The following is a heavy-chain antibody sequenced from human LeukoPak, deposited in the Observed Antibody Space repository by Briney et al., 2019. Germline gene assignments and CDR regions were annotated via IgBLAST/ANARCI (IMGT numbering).Heavy chain of an antibody. J-gene: IGHJ4*02. CDR3: ARDSHGPGNSPDY. Sequence: GRSLRLSCAASGFTFSSYAMHWVRQAPGKGLEWVAVISYDGSNKYYADSVKGRFTISRDNSKNTLYLQMNSLRAEDTAVYYCARDSHGPGNSPDYWGQGTLVTVSS. CDR2: ISYDGSNK. CDR1: GFTFSSYA. D-gene: IGHD3-10*01. V-gene: IGHV3-30*04.